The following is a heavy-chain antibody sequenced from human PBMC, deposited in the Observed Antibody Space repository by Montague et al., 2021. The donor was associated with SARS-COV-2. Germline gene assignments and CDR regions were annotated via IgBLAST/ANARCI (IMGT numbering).Heavy chain of an antibody. CDR1: GDSVSSSDHY. CDR3: ARLRLREDDFDF. D-gene: IGHD4-17*01. J-gene: IGHJ4*01. V-gene: IGHV4-39*01. CDR2: VYYSGYT. Sequence: SQTLSLTCTVSGDSVSSSDHYWGWIRQPPGKGLEWLGIVYYSGYTYYNPSVKGRVTISIDASKNQFSLKLNSLTATDTAIYHCARLRLREDDFDFWGQGTLLTVSS.